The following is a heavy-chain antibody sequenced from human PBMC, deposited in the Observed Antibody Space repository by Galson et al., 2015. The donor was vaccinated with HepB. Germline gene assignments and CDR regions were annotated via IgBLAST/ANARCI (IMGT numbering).Heavy chain of an antibody. J-gene: IGHJ6*02. V-gene: IGHV1-69*13. D-gene: IGHD1-26*01. CDR3: ARGGGLPSDRIVGATFYYGMDV. CDR2: IIPIFGTA. CDR1: GGTFSSYA. Sequence: SVKVSCKASGGTFSSYAISWVRQAPGQGLEWMGGIIPIFGTANYAQKFQGRVTITADESTSTAYMELSSLRSEDTALYYCARGGGLPSDRIVGATFYYGMDVWGQGTTVTVSS.